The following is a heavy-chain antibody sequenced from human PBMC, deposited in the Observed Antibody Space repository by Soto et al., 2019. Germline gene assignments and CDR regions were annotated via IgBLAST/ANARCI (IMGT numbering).Heavy chain of an antibody. J-gene: IGHJ3*02. V-gene: IGHV1-8*01. Sequence: EASVKVSCKASGYTFTSYDINWVRQATGQGLEWMGWMNPNSGNTGYAQKFQGRVTMTRNTSISTAYMELSSLRSEDTAVYYCARAFSIYGDGPVAFDIWGQGTMVTVSS. D-gene: IGHD4-17*01. CDR2: MNPNSGNT. CDR3: ARAFSIYGDGPVAFDI. CDR1: GYTFTSYD.